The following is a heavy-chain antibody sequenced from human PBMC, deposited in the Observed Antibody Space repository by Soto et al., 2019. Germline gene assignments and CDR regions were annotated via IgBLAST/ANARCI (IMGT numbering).Heavy chain of an antibody. Sequence: SVKVSCKASGFTFTSSAMQWVRQARGQRLEWIGWIVVGSGNTNYAQKFQERVTITRDMSTSTAYMELSSLRSEDTAVYYCAADPAYYYGSGSYHNWFDPWGQGTLVTVSS. D-gene: IGHD3-10*01. CDR3: AADPAYYYGSGSYHNWFDP. J-gene: IGHJ5*02. CDR2: IVVGSGNT. CDR1: GFTFTSSA. V-gene: IGHV1-58*02.